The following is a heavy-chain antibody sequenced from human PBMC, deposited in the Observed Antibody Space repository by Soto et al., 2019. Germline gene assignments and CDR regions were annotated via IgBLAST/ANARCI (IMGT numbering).Heavy chain of an antibody. V-gene: IGHV4-61*05. D-gene: IGHD6-19*01. CDR1: GGSISSSSYY. CDR2: IYYSGST. J-gene: IGHJ4*02. CDR3: ARLRYSSGWFRCDY. Sequence: SETLSLTCTVSGGSISSSSYYWGWIRQPPGKGLEWIGNIYYSGSTNYNPSLKSRVTISVDTSKNQFSLKLSSVTAADTAVYYCARLRYSSGWFRCDYWGQGTLVTVSS.